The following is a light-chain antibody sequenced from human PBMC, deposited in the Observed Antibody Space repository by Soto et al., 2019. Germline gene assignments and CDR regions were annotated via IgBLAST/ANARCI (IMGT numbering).Light chain of an antibody. Sequence: EVVLTQSPGTLSLSPGERATLSCRASQSVGSNYLVWYQQKPGQAPRLLIYDASNRATGIPARFSGSGSGTDFTLTISSLEPEDFAVYYCQQRSNWPWTFGQGTKVDIK. CDR3: QQRSNWPWT. V-gene: IGKV3D-20*02. CDR2: DAS. CDR1: QSVGSNY. J-gene: IGKJ1*01.